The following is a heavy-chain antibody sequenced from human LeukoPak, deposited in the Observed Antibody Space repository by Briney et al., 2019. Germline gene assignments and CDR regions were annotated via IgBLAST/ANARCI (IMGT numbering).Heavy chain of an antibody. D-gene: IGHD6-13*01. CDR1: GFTFSSYS. V-gene: IGHV4-59*12. J-gene: IGHJ4*02. CDR2: IYYSGST. Sequence: LRLSCAASGFTFSSYSMNWVRQAPGKGLEWIGYIYYSGSTYYNPSLKSRVTISVDTSKNQFSLKLSSVTAADTAVYYCARVAAAGTYYFDYWGQGTLVTVSS. CDR3: ARVAAAGTYYFDY.